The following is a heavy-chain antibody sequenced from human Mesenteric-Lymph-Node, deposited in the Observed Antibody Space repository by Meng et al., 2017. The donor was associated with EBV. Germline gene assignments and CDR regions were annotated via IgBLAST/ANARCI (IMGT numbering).Heavy chain of an antibody. Sequence: QVQLQQWGAGLLKPSETLPLTCAVYGGSLSGYYWHWIRQPPGKGLEWIGEVDHRGSTNYNPSLKSRVTISLDTSKNQFSLKLTSVTAADTAVYYCARAQWRRGYGLFLTKGDSFDPWGQGTLVTVSS. CDR3: ARAQWRRGYGLFLTKGDSFDP. CDR2: VDHRGST. J-gene: IGHJ5*02. CDR1: GGSLSGYY. V-gene: IGHV4-34*02. D-gene: IGHD3-22*01.